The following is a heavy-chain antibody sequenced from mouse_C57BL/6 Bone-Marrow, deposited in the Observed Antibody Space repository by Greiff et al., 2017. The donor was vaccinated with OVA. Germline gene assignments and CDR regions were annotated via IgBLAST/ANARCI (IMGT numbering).Heavy chain of an antibody. V-gene: IGHV5-17*01. Sequence: DVHLVESGGGLVKPGGSLKLSCAASGFTFSDYGMHWVRQAPEKGLEWVAYISSGSSTIYYADTVKGRFTIYRDNAKNTLFLQMTSLRSEDTSMYYCASITTVVAQYFDVWGTGTTVTVSS. D-gene: IGHD1-1*01. CDR3: ASITTVVAQYFDV. CDR1: GFTFSDYG. CDR2: ISSGSSTI. J-gene: IGHJ1*03.